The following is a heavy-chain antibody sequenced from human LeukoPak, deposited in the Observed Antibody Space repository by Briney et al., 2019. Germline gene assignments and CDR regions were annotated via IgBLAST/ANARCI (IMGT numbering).Heavy chain of an antibody. CDR2: INPSGGST. Sequence: ASVKVSCKASGYTFTSYYMHWVRQAPRQGLEWMGIINPSGGSTSYAQKFQGRVTMTRDTSTSTVYMELSSLRSEDTAVYYCARDLSGSHTSVGFDYWGQGTLVTVSS. CDR1: GYTFTSYY. J-gene: IGHJ4*02. D-gene: IGHD1-26*01. CDR3: ARDLSGSHTSVGFDY. V-gene: IGHV1-46*01.